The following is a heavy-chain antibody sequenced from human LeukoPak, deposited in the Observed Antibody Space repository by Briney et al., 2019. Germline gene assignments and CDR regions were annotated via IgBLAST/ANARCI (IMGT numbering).Heavy chain of an antibody. CDR3: ARGVTSTGKDY. Sequence: GGSLRLSCAASGFTFSSSTMNWVRQAPGKGLEWVSSISSSSSYIYYADSVKGRFTISRDNAKNSLYLQMNSLRAEDTAIYYCARGVTSTGKDYWGQGTLVTVSS. D-gene: IGHD1-14*01. J-gene: IGHJ4*02. V-gene: IGHV3-21*01. CDR2: ISSSSSYI. CDR1: GFTFSSST.